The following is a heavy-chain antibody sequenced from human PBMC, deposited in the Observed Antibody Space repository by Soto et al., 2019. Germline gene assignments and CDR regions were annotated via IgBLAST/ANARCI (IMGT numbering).Heavy chain of an antibody. D-gene: IGHD3-22*01. CDR1: GGSISSSSYY. CDR2: IYYSGST. V-gene: IGHV4-39*01. CDR3: ARQTYYYDSSGFDRDY. J-gene: IGHJ4*02. Sequence: PSETLSLTCTVSGGSISSSSYYWGWIRQPPGKGLEWIGSIYYSGSTYYNPSLKSRVTISVDTSKNQFSLKLSSVTAADTAVYYCARQTYYYDSSGFDRDYWGQGTLVTVSS.